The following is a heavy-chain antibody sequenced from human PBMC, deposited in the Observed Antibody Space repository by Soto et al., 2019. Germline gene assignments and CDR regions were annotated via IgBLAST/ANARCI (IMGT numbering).Heavy chain of an antibody. V-gene: IGHV3-23*01. CDR1: GFPFSNYA. Sequence: EVQLLESGGAFIQPGGSLRISCSASGFPFSNYAMTWVRQAPGKGLERVSGISGTGRDTYYSDSVKGRFTISRDNSNNPLYLHMNNLRAEGTAIYYCARSHTLRYFFALWGRGTLVTVSS. D-gene: IGHD1-20*01. J-gene: IGHJ2*01. CDR2: ISGTGRDT. CDR3: ARSHTLRYFFAL.